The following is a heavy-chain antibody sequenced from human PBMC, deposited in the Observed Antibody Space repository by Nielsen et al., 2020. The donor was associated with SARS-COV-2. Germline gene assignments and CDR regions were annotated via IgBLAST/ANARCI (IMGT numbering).Heavy chain of an antibody. D-gene: IGHD3-3*01. CDR1: GFTFSSYA. V-gene: IGHV3-21*04. CDR3: ARAKTTRVTIFGVVTPGAFDI. Sequence: GESLKISCVASGFTFSSYAMNWVRQAPGKGLEWVSTIGGSGGDIYYADSVKGRFTISRDNAKNSLYLQMNSLRAEDTAVYYCARAKTTRVTIFGVVTPGAFDIWGQGTMVTVSS. CDR2: IGGSGGDI. J-gene: IGHJ3*02.